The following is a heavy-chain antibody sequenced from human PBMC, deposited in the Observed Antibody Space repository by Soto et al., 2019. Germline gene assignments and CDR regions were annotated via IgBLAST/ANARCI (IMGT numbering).Heavy chain of an antibody. V-gene: IGHV4-61*01. CDR1: GGSVSSGSYY. Sequence: QVQLQESGPGLVKPSETLSLTCTVSGGSVSSGSYYWSWIRQPPGKGLEWIGYIYYSGSTTYNPSLKSRVTISVDTSKNQFSLKLSSVTAADTAVYYCARATDYGDPSYWYFDLWGRGTLVTVSS. CDR3: ARATDYGDPSYWYFDL. J-gene: IGHJ2*01. CDR2: IYYSGST. D-gene: IGHD4-17*01.